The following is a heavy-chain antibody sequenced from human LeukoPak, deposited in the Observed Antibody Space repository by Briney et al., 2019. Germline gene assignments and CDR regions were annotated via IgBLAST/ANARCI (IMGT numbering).Heavy chain of an antibody. CDR1: GFTFSSYW. J-gene: IGHJ3*02. Sequence: PGGSLRLSCAASGFTFSSYWMSWVRQAPGKGLEWVANIKQDGSEKYYVDSVEGRFTISRDNAKNSLYLQMNSLRAEDTAVYYCARSHRGFLRAFDIWGQGTMVTVSS. CDR2: IKQDGSEK. V-gene: IGHV3-7*01. CDR3: ARSHRGFLRAFDI. D-gene: IGHD3-10*01.